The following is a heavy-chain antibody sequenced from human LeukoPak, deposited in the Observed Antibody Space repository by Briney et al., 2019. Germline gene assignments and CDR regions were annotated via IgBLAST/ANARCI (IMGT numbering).Heavy chain of an antibody. CDR1: GFTFSDYC. D-gene: IGHD3-22*01. V-gene: IGHV3-11*01. J-gene: IGHJ4*02. CDR3: AREVGYYYDSSGYLDY. Sequence: GGSLRLSCAASGFTFSDYCMGWIRQAPGKGLEWVSYISSSGSTIYYADSVKGRFTVSRDNAKNSLYLQMNSLRAEDTAVYYCAREVGYYYDSSGYLDYWGQGTLVTVSS. CDR2: ISSSGSTI.